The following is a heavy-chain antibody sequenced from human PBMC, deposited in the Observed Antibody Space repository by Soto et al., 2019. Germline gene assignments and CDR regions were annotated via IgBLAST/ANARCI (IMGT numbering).Heavy chain of an antibody. V-gene: IGHV4-31*03. CDR1: GGSISSGGYY. CDR3: ARSVFP. J-gene: IGHJ5*02. Sequence: QVQLQESGPGLMKPSQTLSLTCTVSGGSISSGGYYWTWIRQHPGKGLEWIGYIYYSGSTYYNLSLKTRVTISVAPSKNQFPLKLSSVTAADTAVYYCARSVFPWGQGTLVTVSS. CDR2: IYYSGST.